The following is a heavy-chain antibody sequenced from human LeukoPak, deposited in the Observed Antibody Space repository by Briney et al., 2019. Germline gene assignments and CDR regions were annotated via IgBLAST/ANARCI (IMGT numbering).Heavy chain of an antibody. J-gene: IGHJ6*03. D-gene: IGHD3-22*01. CDR1: GFTFSSYE. V-gene: IGHV3-48*03. CDR2: ISSSGSTI. Sequence: GGSLRLSCAASGFTFSSYEMNWVRQAPGKGLEWVSYISSSGSTIYYADSVKGRFTISRDNAKNSLYLQMNSLRAEDTAVYYCARESGYYDSSGNYYYMDVWGKGTTVTVSS. CDR3: ARESGYYDSSGNYYYMDV.